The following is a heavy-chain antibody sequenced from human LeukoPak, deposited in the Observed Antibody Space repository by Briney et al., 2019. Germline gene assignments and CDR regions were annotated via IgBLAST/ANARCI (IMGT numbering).Heavy chain of an antibody. CDR3: ATVSSSGIFTLDY. CDR2: INPNSGGT. CDR1: GYTFTSYD. V-gene: IGHV1-2*02. Sequence: ASVKVSCKASGYTFTSYDINWVRQATGQGLEWMGWINPNSGGTNYAQKFQGRVTMTRDTSISTAYMELSRLRSDDTAVYYCATVSSSGIFTLDYWGQGTLVTVSS. J-gene: IGHJ4*02. D-gene: IGHD1-26*01.